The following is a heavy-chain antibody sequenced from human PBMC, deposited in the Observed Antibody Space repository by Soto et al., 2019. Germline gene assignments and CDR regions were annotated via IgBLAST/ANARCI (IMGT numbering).Heavy chain of an antibody. CDR3: AKDGYGSNYYYHLDV. J-gene: IGHJ6*03. CDR1: GFTFSSYA. V-gene: IGHV3-23*01. Sequence: EVQLLESGGGLVQPGGSLRLSCAASGFTFSSYAMSWVRQAPGKGLEWVSAISGSGGGTYYADSEKGRFTISRDNSKNTLYLQMHSLRAEDTAVYYCAKDGYGSNYYYHLDVWGKGTTVTVSS. CDR2: ISGSGGGT. D-gene: IGHD6-13*01.